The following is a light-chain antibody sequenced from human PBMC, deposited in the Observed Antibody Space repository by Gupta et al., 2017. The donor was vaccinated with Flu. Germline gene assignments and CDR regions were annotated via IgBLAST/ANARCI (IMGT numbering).Light chain of an antibody. J-gene: IGKJ4*01. CDR3: QQRSNGPPRLT. V-gene: IGKV3-11*01. Sequence: EIVLTQSRDTLSLSRGERATLPCRASQSVSSYLASYQQKPGQAPRLLIYDASNRATGILARFSGSGSGTDFTLTISSLVPDDFAVYYCQQRSNGPPRLTFGGGTKLEIK. CDR1: QSVSSY. CDR2: DAS.